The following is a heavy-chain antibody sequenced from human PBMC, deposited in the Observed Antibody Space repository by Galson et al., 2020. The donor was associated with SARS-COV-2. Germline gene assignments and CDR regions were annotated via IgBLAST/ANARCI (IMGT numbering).Heavy chain of an antibody. J-gene: IGHJ4*02. CDR3: ARETDDYTSSWYDY. Sequence: GGSLRLSCRASGFTFSSSAMHWVRQAPGKGLEWVAIISYDGTTRYNLDSVKGRFTISRDNSKNTLYLQMDSLTTEDTAVYYCARETDDYTSSWYDYWGQGTLVTVSS. D-gene: IGHD6-13*01. V-gene: IGHV3-30*04. CDR2: ISYDGTTR. CDR1: GFTFSSSA.